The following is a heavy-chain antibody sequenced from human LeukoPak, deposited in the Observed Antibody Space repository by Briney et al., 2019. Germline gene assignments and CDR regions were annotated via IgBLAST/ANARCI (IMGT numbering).Heavy chain of an antibody. D-gene: IGHD6-19*01. CDR3: ARGDTEVAATADF. J-gene: IGHJ4*02. Sequence: GESLKISFKASGYSFTTHWIGWVRQMPGKGREWMGILHPGDSDTRYSPSFQGRVTISADKSISTAYLQWSSLRASDSAMYYCARGDTEVAATADFWGQGTLVTVSS. CDR1: GYSFTTHW. CDR2: LHPGDSDT. V-gene: IGHV5-51*01.